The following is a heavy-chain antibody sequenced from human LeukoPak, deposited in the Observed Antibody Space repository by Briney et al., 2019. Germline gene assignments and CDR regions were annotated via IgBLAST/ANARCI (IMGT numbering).Heavy chain of an antibody. Sequence: GGSLRLSCAASGFTFSSYGMHWVRQAPGKGLEWVAVIWYDGSNKYYADSVKGRFTISRDNSKNTLYLQMNSLRAEDTAVYYCAKDTLGYSNYYYYYGMDVWGQGTTVTVSS. CDR1: GFTFSSYG. CDR3: AKDTLGYSNYYYYYGMDV. CDR2: IWYDGSNK. V-gene: IGHV3-30*02. J-gene: IGHJ6*02. D-gene: IGHD4-11*01.